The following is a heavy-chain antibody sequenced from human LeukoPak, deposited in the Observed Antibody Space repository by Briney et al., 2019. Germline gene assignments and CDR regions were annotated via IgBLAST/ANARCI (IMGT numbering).Heavy chain of an antibody. J-gene: IGHJ4*02. CDR3: ARVWSPPYTSSWPDYFDY. Sequence: PGGSLRLSCAASGFTFSDYSMNWVRQAPGKGLEWVSSISSSSRYIYYADSVKGRFSISRDNAKESLYLQMNSLRAEDTAVYYCARVWSPPYTSSWPDYFDYWGQGTLVTVSS. D-gene: IGHD6-13*01. CDR1: GFTFSDYS. CDR2: ISSSSRYI. V-gene: IGHV3-21*01.